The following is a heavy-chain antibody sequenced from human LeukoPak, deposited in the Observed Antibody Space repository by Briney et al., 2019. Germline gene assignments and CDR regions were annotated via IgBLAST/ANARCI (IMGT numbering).Heavy chain of an antibody. Sequence: GGSLRLSCVASGFTFSSYWMHWVRQAPGKGLEWVSSISSSSYIYYADSMKGRFTISRDNAKNSLYLQMNSLRAEDTAVYYCARQLDTAILSDYWGQGTLVTVSS. CDR3: ARQLDTAILSDY. CDR2: ISSSSYI. CDR1: GFTFSSYW. J-gene: IGHJ4*02. D-gene: IGHD5-18*01. V-gene: IGHV3-21*01.